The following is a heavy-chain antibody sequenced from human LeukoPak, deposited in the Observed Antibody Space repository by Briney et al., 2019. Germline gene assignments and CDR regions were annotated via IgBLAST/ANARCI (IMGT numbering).Heavy chain of an antibody. D-gene: IGHD4-23*01. V-gene: IGHV3-48*02. CDR3: ATDRWSGFDY. J-gene: IGHJ4*02. Sequence: GGSLSLSCAASGFTFSSYTMNWVRQAPGKGLEWISYISTSSSTIYYADSVKGRFTISRDNAKDLLYLHMNSLRDEDTAVYYCATDRWSGFDYWGQGTLVTVSS. CDR2: ISTSSSTI. CDR1: GFTFSSYT.